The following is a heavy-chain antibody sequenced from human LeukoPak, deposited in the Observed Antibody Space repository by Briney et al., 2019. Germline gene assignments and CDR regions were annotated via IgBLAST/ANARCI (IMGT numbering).Heavy chain of an antibody. D-gene: IGHD3-22*01. Sequence: KTSETLSLTCTVSGGSISSYYWSWIRQPPGKGLEWIGYIYYSGSTNYNPSLKSRVTISVDTSKNQFSLRLSSVTAADTAVYSCASSYNDSSGPFDYWGQGTLVTVSS. V-gene: IGHV4-59*01. CDR3: ASSYNDSSGPFDY. CDR2: IYYSGST. J-gene: IGHJ4*02. CDR1: GGSISSYY.